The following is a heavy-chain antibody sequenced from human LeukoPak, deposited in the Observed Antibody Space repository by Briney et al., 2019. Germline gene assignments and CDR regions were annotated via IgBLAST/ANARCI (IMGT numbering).Heavy chain of an antibody. CDR3: ARGVPTLWNGYFTEFDH. CDR1: GYPFTTHD. J-gene: IGHJ4*02. CDR2: INPNSGNT. D-gene: IGHD3-3*01. V-gene: IGHV1-8*01. Sequence: ASVKVSCTASGYPFTTHDITWVRQAPGQGLQWLGWINPNSGNTDYAQKFQDRVFMTTDSSINTAYLELRRLKSEDTAVYYCARGVPTLWNGYFTEFDHWGQGTLVTVSS.